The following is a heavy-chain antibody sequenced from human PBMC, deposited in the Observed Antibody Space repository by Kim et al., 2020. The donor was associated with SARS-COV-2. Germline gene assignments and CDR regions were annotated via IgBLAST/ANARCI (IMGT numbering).Heavy chain of an antibody. V-gene: IGHV3-30*03. D-gene: IGHD3-16*01. CDR3: ARSGGGGYYYHGMDV. CDR2: ISYDGINN. CDR1: GFIFNTYG. J-gene: IGHJ6*02. Sequence: GGSLRLSCAASGFIFNTYGIHWVRQAPGKGLEWVAVISYDGINNYYADAVKGRFTISGDNSNNTLYQLMNSLRAEDTAVYYCARSGGGGYYYHGMDVWG.